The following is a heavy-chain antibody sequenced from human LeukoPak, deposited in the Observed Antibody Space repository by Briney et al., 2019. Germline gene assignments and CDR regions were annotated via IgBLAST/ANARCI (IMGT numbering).Heavy chain of an antibody. D-gene: IGHD6-19*01. V-gene: IGHV4-39*01. CDR1: GGSISSSGYY. Sequence: SETLSLTCTVSGGSISSSGYYWGWIRQPPGKGLEWIGSIYYSGSTYCNPSLKSRVTISVDTSKNQFSLKLSSVTAADTAVYYCARAAVAGNFDYWGQGTLVTVSS. J-gene: IGHJ4*02. CDR3: ARAAVAGNFDY. CDR2: IYYSGST.